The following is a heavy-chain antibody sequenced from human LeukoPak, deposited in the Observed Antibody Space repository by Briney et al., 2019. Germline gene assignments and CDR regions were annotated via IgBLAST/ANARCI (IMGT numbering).Heavy chain of an antibody. D-gene: IGHD3-3*01. CDR2: IYTSGST. CDR3: ARLGRYYDFWSGYYADFDY. J-gene: IGHJ4*02. CDR1: GGSISSGGYY. V-gene: IGHV4-61*02. Sequence: PSETLSLTCTVSGGSISSGGYYWSWIRQPAGKGLEWIGRIYTSGSTNYNPSLKSRVTMSVDTSKNQFSLKLSSVTAADTAVYYCARLGRYYDFWSGYYADFDYWGQGTLVTVSS.